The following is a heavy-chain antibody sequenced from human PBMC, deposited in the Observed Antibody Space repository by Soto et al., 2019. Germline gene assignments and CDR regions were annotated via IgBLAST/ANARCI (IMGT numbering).Heavy chain of an antibody. CDR1: GFSLSTSGVG. Sequence: QITLKESGPTLVKPTQTLTLTCTFSGFSLSTSGVGVGWIRQPPGKALEWLALIYWDDDKRYSPSLKSRLTITKDTSKSQVVLTMTNMDPVDTATYYCAHRRLPGCDYGDYGSLGYWGQGTLVTVSS. D-gene: IGHD4-17*01. V-gene: IGHV2-5*02. J-gene: IGHJ4*02. CDR3: AHRRLPGCDYGDYGSLGY. CDR2: IYWDDDK.